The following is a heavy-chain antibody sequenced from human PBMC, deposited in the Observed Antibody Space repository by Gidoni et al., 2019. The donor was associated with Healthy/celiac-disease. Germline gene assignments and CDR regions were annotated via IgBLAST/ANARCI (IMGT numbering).Heavy chain of an antibody. CDR2: ISWDGGST. J-gene: IGHJ4*02. D-gene: IGHD3-10*01. CDR3: AKDREYYYGSGSYFGGFDY. Sequence: EVQLVESGGIVVQPGGSLRLSCAASGFTVDDYTMHWVRQAPGKGLEWVSLISWDGGSTYYADSVKGRFTISRDNSKNSLYLQMNSLRTEDTALYYCAKDREYYYGSGSYFGGFDYWGQGTLVTVSS. V-gene: IGHV3-43*01. CDR1: GFTVDDYT.